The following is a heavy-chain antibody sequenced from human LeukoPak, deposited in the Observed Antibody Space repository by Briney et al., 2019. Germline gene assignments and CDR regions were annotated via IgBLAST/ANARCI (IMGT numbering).Heavy chain of an antibody. Sequence: SETLSLTCAVYGGSFSGYYWSWIRQPPGKGLEWIGEINHSGSTNYNPSLKSRVTISVDTSKNQFSLKLSSVTAADTAVYFCASSRGPSSSWSFDSWGQGILVTVSS. CDR3: ASSRGPSSSWSFDS. D-gene: IGHD6-13*01. V-gene: IGHV4-34*01. J-gene: IGHJ4*02. CDR2: INHSGST. CDR1: GGSFSGYY.